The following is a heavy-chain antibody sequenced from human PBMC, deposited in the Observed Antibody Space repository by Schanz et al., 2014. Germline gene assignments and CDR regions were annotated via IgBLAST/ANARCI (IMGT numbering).Heavy chain of an antibody. Sequence: QVQLQESGPGLVKPSETLSLTCTVSGGSISSFYWSWIRQPPGKGLEWIANIYYSGSTNYTPSLKSRVTISADTSKKQFSRKRSSVTAADTAVYYCARTFYFASGTYHTPNYYYGLDVWGQGTTVTVSS. CDR2: IYYSGST. CDR1: GGSISSFY. J-gene: IGHJ6*02. CDR3: ARTFYFASGTYHTPNYYYGLDV. V-gene: IGHV4-59*01. D-gene: IGHD3-10*01.